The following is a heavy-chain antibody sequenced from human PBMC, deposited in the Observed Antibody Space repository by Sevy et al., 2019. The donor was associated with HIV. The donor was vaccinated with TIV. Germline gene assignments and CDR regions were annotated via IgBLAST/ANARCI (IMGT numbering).Heavy chain of an antibody. CDR2: ISGSGGST. V-gene: IGHV3-23*01. CDR3: AKGELEYNWNVYFDY. J-gene: IGHJ4*02. Sequence: GGSLRLSCAASGFTFSSYAMSWVRQAPGKGLEWVSAISGSGGSTYYADSVKGRFTISRDNSKNTLYLQMNSLRAEDTTVYYCAKGELEYNWNVYFDYWGQGTLVTVSS. D-gene: IGHD1-1*01. CDR1: GFTFSSYA.